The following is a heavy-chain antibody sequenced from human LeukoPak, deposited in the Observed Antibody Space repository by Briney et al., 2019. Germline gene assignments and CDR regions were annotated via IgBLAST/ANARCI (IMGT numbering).Heavy chain of an antibody. CDR1: GGTFSSYA. J-gene: IGHJ4*02. D-gene: IGHD3-22*01. Sequence: SVKVSCKASGGTFSSYAISWVRQAPGQGLEWMGGIIPIFGTANYAQKFQGRVTITADESTSTAYMELSSLRSEDTAVYYCARGNHYYDSSGGLHYFDYWGQGTLVTVSS. CDR2: IIPIFGTA. V-gene: IGHV1-69*01. CDR3: ARGNHYYDSSGGLHYFDY.